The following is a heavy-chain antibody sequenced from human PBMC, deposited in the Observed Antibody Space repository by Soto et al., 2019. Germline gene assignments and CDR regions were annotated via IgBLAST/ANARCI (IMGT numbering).Heavy chain of an antibody. Sequence: EVQLLESGGSLVQPGGSLRLSCAASGFSFRTYAMSWVRQAPGKGLEWVSALSGSGNKTYYADSVRGRFTISRDNSKNTLYLQMHSLRAEDTAVYYCAKALRFHFDYWGQGTVVTVSS. V-gene: IGHV3-23*01. CDR2: LSGSGNKT. D-gene: IGHD3-16*01. J-gene: IGHJ4*02. CDR1: GFSFRTYA. CDR3: AKALRFHFDY.